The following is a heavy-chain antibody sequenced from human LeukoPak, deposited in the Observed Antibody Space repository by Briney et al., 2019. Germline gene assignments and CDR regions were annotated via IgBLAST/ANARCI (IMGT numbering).Heavy chain of an antibody. CDR2: INSDGSST. CDR3: ARGVGYLRLTFDY. CDR1: GFTFSSYW. V-gene: IGHV3-74*01. J-gene: IGHJ4*02. Sequence: GGSLRLSCAASGFTFSSYWMHWVRQAPGKGLVWVSRINSDGSSTSYADSVKGRFTISRDNAKNTLYLQMNSLRAEDTAVYYCARGVGYLRLTFDYWGQGTLVTVSS. D-gene: IGHD5-12*01.